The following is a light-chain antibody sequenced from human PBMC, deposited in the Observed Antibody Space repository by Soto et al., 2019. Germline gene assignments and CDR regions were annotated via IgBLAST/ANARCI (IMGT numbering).Light chain of an antibody. J-gene: IGLJ3*02. Sequence: QSVLTQPPSASVTPGQWVTISCSGSSSNIGNNYVFWYQQFPGMAPKLLMYRNNQRPSGVPDRFSGSKSGTSASLAIAGLRSEDESDYYCASWDDSLNGPVFGGGTKVTVL. CDR2: RNN. CDR1: SSNIGNNY. CDR3: ASWDDSLNGPV. V-gene: IGLV1-47*01.